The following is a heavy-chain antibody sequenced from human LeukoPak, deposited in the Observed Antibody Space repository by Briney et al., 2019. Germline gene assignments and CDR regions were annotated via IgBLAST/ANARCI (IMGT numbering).Heavy chain of an antibody. CDR2: IKEDGSAK. CDR1: GFTFSSYW. CDR3: ARDSPGYGAYYLG. D-gene: IGHD5-12*01. Sequence: GGSLRLSCAASGFTFSSYWMSWVRQAPGKGLEWVANIKEDGSAKYSVDSVKGRFTISRDNAKNTLYLQMNSLRAEDTAVYYCARDSPGYGAYYLGWGQGTLVTVSS. V-gene: IGHV3-7*04. J-gene: IGHJ4*02.